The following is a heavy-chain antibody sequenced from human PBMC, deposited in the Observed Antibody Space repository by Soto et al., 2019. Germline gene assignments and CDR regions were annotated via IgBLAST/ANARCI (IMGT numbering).Heavy chain of an antibody. CDR3: ARGHYDFWSGEGLDY. V-gene: IGHV3-33*01. J-gene: IGHJ4*02. Sequence: GGSLRLSCAASGFTFSSYGMHWVRQAPGKGLEWVAVIWYDGSNKYYADSVKGRFTISRDNSKNTLYLQMNSLRAEDTAVYYCARGHYDFWSGEGLDYWGQGTLVTVSS. CDR2: IWYDGSNK. CDR1: GFTFSSYG. D-gene: IGHD3-3*01.